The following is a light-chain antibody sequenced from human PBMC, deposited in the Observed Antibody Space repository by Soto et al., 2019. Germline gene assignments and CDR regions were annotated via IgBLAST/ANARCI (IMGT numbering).Light chain of an antibody. Sequence: DIQLTQSPSSLSASVGDRVTITCRASQGISSYLAWYQQKPGKAPNLLIYAASTLQSGVSSRFRGSGSGTAFTLTISSLQPEDFETYYCQQLNTYPLTFGGGTKVDIK. CDR3: QQLNTYPLT. J-gene: IGKJ4*01. V-gene: IGKV1-9*01. CDR1: QGISSY. CDR2: AAS.